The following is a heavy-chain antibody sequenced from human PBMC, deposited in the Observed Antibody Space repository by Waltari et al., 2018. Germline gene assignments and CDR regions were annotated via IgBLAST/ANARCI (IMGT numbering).Heavy chain of an antibody. Sequence: QVQLVESGGGLVKPGRSLRLSCAASGFSLQDYFMSWLRQAPGKGPEWISYISTDSKIIHYADSVKGRFTISRDSAESALYLQLNSLRAEDTAVYYCARHIAPFTTATFDVWGQGTMVTVSS. CDR1: GFSLQDYF. D-gene: IGHD3-22*01. CDR2: ISTDSKII. V-gene: IGHV3-11*04. J-gene: IGHJ3*01. CDR3: ARHIAPFTTATFDV.